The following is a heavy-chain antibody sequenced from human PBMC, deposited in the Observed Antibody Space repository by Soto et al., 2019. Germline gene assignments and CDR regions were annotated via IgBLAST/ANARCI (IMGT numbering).Heavy chain of an antibody. CDR2: INHSGRT. D-gene: IGHD6-19*01. CDR3: ARLPTSIAVVDY. J-gene: IGHJ4*02. V-gene: IGHV4-34*01. CDR1: GGSFSGYY. Sequence: SETLSLTCAVYGGSFSGYYWSWIRQPPGKGLEWIGEINHSGRTNYNPSLKSRVTISVDKSKNQFSLKLSSVTAADTAVYYCARLPTSIAVVDYWGQGTLVTVSS.